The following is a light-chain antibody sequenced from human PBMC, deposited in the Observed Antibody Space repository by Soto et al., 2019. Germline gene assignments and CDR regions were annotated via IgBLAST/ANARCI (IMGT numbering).Light chain of an antibody. CDR1: QSVNSRF. V-gene: IGKV3-20*01. J-gene: IGKJ2*03. Sequence: EIVLTQSPDTLSLSPGERATLSCRASQSVNSRFLAWYHQKPGQAPRLLIYAASSRATGIPDRFSGSGSGTDFTLTISRLEPEDFGVYYCQQYGNSPPYSFGQGTKLEIK. CDR3: QQYGNSPPYS. CDR2: AAS.